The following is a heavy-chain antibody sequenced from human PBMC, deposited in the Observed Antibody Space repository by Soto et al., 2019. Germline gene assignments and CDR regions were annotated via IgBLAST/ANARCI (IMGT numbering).Heavy chain of an antibody. V-gene: IGHV1-69*13. CDR2: IIPIFGTA. D-gene: IGHD4-17*01. Sequence: SVKVSCKASGGTFSSYAISWVRQAPGQGLEWMGGIIPIFGTANYAQKLQGRVTITADESTSTAYMELSSLRSEDTAVYYCAREGDYGDHFDYWGQGTLVTVSS. CDR3: AREGDYGDHFDY. J-gene: IGHJ4*02. CDR1: GGTFSSYA.